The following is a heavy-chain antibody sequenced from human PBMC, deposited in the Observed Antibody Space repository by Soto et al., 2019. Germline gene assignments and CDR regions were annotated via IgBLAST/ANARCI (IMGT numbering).Heavy chain of an antibody. D-gene: IGHD3-3*01. Sequence: SETLSLTCTVSGGSISSYYWSWIRQPPGKGLEWIGYIYYSGSTNYNPSLKSRVTISVDTSKNQFSLKLSSVTAADTAVYYCARDSSSFWKDYYYYMDVWGKGTTVTVSS. CDR2: IYYSGST. CDR3: ARDSSSFWKDYYYYMDV. V-gene: IGHV4-59*01. CDR1: GGSISSYY. J-gene: IGHJ6*03.